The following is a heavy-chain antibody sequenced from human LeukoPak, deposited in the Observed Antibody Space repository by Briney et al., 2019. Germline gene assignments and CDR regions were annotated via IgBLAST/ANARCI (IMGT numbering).Heavy chain of an antibody. Sequence: SEALSLTCAVYGGXFSGYYWSWIRQPPGKGLEWIGEINHSGSTNYNPSLKSRVTISEATSKNQFSLKLSSVTAADTAVYYCARGTARYFDWLLSYWGQGTLVTVSS. V-gene: IGHV4-34*01. D-gene: IGHD3-9*01. CDR1: GGXFSGYY. J-gene: IGHJ1*01. CDR3: ARGTARYFDWLLSY. CDR2: INHSGST.